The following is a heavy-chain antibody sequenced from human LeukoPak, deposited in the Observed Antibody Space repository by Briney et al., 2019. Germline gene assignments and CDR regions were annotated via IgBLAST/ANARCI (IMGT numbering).Heavy chain of an antibody. CDR2: IRYDGSNK. CDR1: AFTFSSYC. J-gene: IGHJ4*02. D-gene: IGHD3-10*01. CDR3: AKGGRYYDSPGFQY. V-gene: IGHV3-30*02. Sequence: GGSLRRSCAPSAFTFSSYCMHWVRQAPGKGLEWVAYIRYDGSNKYYEDSMKGRFTISRDNSKNMLYLQMNSLRAEDTAVYYCAKGGRYYDSPGFQYWGQGILVTVSS.